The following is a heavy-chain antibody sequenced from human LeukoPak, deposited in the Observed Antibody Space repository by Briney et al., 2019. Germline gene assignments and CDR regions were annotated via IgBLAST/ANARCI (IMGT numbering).Heavy chain of an antibody. CDR3: ARHTPYYYGFMDV. CDR1: GGSIGSSSYY. Sequence: SETLSLTCTVSGGSIGSSSYYWGWIRQPPGKGLEWIGSIYYSGSTYYNPSLKSRVTISVDTSKNQFSLKLSSVTAADTAVYYCARHTPYYYGFMDVWGKGTTVTVSS. CDR2: IYYSGST. J-gene: IGHJ6*03. V-gene: IGHV4-39*01. D-gene: IGHD3-10*01.